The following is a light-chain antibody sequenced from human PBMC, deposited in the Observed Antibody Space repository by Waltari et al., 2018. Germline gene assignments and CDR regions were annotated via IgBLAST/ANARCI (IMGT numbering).Light chain of an antibody. V-gene: IGKV1-8*01. Sequence: AIRMTQSPSSLSASTGYRVTITCRASQGISSYLAWYQQKPGKAPKLLIYAASTLQSGVPSRFSGSGSGTYFTLTISCLQSEDFATYYCQQYYSYPSALTFGGGTKVEIK. CDR1: QGISSY. CDR3: QQYYSYPSALT. CDR2: AAS. J-gene: IGKJ4*01.